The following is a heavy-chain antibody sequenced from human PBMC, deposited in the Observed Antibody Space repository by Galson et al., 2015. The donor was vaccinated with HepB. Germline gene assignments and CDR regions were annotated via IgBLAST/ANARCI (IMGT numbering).Heavy chain of an antibody. CDR2: ISAYNGNT. CDR3: AREGDTAMVIGGDAFDI. V-gene: IGHV1-18*04. J-gene: IGHJ3*02. D-gene: IGHD5-18*01. CDR1: GYIFISYG. Sequence: SVKVSCKASGYIFISYGISWVRQAPGQGLEWMGWISAYNGNTNYAQKLQGRLTMTTDTSTSTAYMELRSLRSDDTAVYYCAREGDTAMVIGGDAFDIWGQGTMVTVSS.